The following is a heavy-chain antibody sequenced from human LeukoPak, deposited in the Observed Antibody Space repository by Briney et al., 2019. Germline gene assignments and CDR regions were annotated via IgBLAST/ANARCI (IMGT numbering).Heavy chain of an antibody. D-gene: IGHD4-23*01. CDR1: GGSISSGSYY. CDR2: IYTTGST. Sequence: KSSQTLSLTCSVSGGSISSGSYYWSWVRQPAGKGLEWIGRIYTTGSTNYNPSLRSRVTISVDTSKNQFSLKLSSVTAADTAVYYCARGGTVVAPYWYFDLWGQGTMVTVSS. J-gene: IGHJ3*01. V-gene: IGHV4-61*02. CDR3: ARGGTVVAPYWYFDL.